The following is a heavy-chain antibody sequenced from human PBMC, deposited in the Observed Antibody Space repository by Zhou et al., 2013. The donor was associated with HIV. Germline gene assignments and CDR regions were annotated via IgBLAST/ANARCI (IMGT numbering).Heavy chain of an antibody. J-gene: IGHJ4*02. CDR1: GYTFTNSY. V-gene: IGHV1-46*01. Sequence: QVQLVQSGAEVKKPGASVKVSCKASGYTFTNSYIHWVRQAPGQGLEWMGIINPSGGSTSYAQKFQGRVTMTRDTSTSTVYMELSSLRSEDTAVYYCARALSGPTGGGSTDYFGLLGPGEPWSPSPQ. D-gene: IGHD3-16*01. CDR3: ARALSGPTGGGSTDYFGL. CDR2: INPSGGST.